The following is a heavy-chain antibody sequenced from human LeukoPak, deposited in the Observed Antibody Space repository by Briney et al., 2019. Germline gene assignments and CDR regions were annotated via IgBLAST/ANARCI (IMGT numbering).Heavy chain of an antibody. J-gene: IGHJ4*02. V-gene: IGHV3-30*18. CDR3: AKSTYYGSGTLNPHFDY. Sequence: PGGSLRLSCAASGFPFSSYGMHWVRQAPGKGLERVAVISYDGSNKYYADSVKGRFTISRDNSKNTLYLQMNSLRAEDTAVYYCAKSTYYGSGTLNPHFDYWGQGTLVTVSS. CDR1: GFPFSSYG. CDR2: ISYDGSNK. D-gene: IGHD3-10*01.